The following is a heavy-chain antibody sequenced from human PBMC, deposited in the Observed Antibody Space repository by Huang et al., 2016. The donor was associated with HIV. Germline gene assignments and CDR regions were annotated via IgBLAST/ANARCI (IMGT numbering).Heavy chain of an antibody. Sequence: QLRLQESGSGLVKPSQTLSLTCAVSGASISSGGYSWSWIRQPPGKGLEWIGYISQSGSTYYNPSLKSRVTTSVDKSKNQFSLKLNSLTAADTAVYYCARGDYDTRGYYGWFDPWAREPWSPSPQ. CDR2: ISQSGST. CDR1: GASISSGGYS. D-gene: IGHD3-22*01. CDR3: ARGDYDTRGYYGWFDP. V-gene: IGHV4-30-2*01. J-gene: IGHJ5*02.